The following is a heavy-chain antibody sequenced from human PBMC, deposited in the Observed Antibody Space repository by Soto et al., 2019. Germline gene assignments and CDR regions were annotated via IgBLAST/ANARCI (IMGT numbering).Heavy chain of an antibody. CDR1: GFTFSNYN. CDR2: SSSRTYI. D-gene: IGHD4-17*01. V-gene: IGHV3-21*01. Sequence: EVQLVESGGGLVKPGGSLRLSCAASGFTFSNYNMNWVRQAPGKGLEWVSSSSSRTYIYYADSVKGRFTISRDNDKNSLYLQMNSMRAEDTAVYYCARDRNGGIVDYWGQGTQVTVSS. J-gene: IGHJ4*02. CDR3: ARDRNGGIVDY.